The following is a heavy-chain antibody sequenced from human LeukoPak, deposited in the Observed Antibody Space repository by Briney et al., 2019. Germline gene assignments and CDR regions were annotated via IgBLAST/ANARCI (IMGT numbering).Heavy chain of an antibody. J-gene: IGHJ4*02. CDR2: ISSGSGSM. Sequence: PGGSLRLSCAASGFTFNTYTMNWVRQAPGKGLEWVSSISSGSGSMFYIDSVRGRFTISRDNARNSLYLQMNSLRVEDTAVYYCLRGDRRDSWGQGTLVTVSS. V-gene: IGHV3-21*01. CDR1: GFTFNTYT. CDR3: LRGDRRDS.